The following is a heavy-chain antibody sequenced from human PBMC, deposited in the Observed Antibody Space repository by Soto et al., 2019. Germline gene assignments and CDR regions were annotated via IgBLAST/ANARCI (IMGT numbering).Heavy chain of an antibody. D-gene: IGHD2-2*01. CDR2: IYPGDSDT. CDR3: ARHGIVVVPAAPPISYGMDV. J-gene: IGHJ6*02. Sequence: GEPLKISCKGSVYSFTSYWIGWVRQMPGKGLEWMGIIYPGDSDTRYSPSFQGQVTISADKSISTAYLQWSSLKASDTAMYYCARHGIVVVPAAPPISYGMDVWGQGTTVTVSS. CDR1: VYSFTSYW. V-gene: IGHV5-51*01.